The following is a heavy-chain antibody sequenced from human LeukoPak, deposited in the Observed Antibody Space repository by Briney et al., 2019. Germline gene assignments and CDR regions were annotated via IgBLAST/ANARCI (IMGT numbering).Heavy chain of an antibody. Sequence: ASVKVSCKASGYTFTSYYMHWVRQAPGQGLEWMGIINPSGGSTSYAQKFQGRVTMTRDTSTSTVYMELSSLRSEDTAVYYCARDPGSTSSVPFNWFDPWGQGTLVTVSS. V-gene: IGHV1-46*01. CDR1: GYTFTSYY. CDR3: ARDPGSTSSVPFNWFDP. CDR2: INPSGGST. D-gene: IGHD2-2*01. J-gene: IGHJ5*02.